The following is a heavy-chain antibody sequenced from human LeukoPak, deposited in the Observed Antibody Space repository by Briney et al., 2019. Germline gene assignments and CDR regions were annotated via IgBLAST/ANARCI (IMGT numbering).Heavy chain of an antibody. CDR1: GHTLTGYF. D-gene: IGHD5-12*01. CDR2: INPNSGAT. V-gene: IGHV1-2*02. CDR3: ARGRGSSLSCACGH. J-gene: IGHJ4*02. Sequence: ASVTVSFKASGHTLTGYFIHWVRQPPGQGRKGMGGINPNSGATNYAQRFQGRVTKTRDTSLNTAYMELSGLTSDDTAIYCCARGRGSSLSCACGHGGQGTLVTVSS.